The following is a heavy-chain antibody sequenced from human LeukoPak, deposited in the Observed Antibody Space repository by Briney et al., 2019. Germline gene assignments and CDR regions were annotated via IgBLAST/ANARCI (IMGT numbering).Heavy chain of an antibody. J-gene: IGHJ4*02. CDR2: ISGSGGST. Sequence: GASLRLSCAASGFTFSSYAMSWVRQAPGKGLEWASAISGSGGSTYYADSVKGRFTISRDNSKNTLYLQMNSQRAEDTAVYYCAKAGVGYKYVFGDYWGQGTLVTVSS. CDR1: GFTFSSYA. D-gene: IGHD5-24*01. V-gene: IGHV3-23*01. CDR3: AKAGVGYKYVFGDY.